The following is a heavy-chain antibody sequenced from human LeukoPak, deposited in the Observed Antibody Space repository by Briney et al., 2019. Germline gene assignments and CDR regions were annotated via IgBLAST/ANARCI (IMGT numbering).Heavy chain of an antibody. D-gene: IGHD2-2*01. J-gene: IGHJ4*02. Sequence: GGSLRLSCAASGFTFRSFAVTWVRQAPGKGLEWVSVISGSGGSTYYADSVKGRFTISRDNSKNTLYLQMNSLRAEDTAVYYCAKGYDYFFDYWGQGTLVTVSS. V-gene: IGHV3-23*01. CDR2: ISGSGGST. CDR1: GFTFRSFA. CDR3: AKGYDYFFDY.